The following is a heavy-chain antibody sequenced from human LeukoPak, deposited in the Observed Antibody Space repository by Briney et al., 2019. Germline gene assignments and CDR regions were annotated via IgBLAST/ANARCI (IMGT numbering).Heavy chain of an antibody. CDR2: IYYSGST. Sequence: SETLSLTCTVSGGSISSYYWSWIRQPPGKRLEWIGYIYYSGSTNYNPSLKSRVTISVDTSKNQFSLKLSSVTAADTAVYYCARGQSYRKSQNWFGPWGQGTLVTVSS. D-gene: IGHD4-11*01. CDR3: ARGQSYRKSQNWFGP. CDR1: GGSISSYY. V-gene: IGHV4-59*08. J-gene: IGHJ5*02.